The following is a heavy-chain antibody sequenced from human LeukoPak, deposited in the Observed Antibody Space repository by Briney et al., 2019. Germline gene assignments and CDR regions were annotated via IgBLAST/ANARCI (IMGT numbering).Heavy chain of an antibody. Sequence: GASVKVSCKASGYTFTSYGISWVRQAPGQGLEWMGWISAYNGNTNYAQKLQGRVTTTTDTSTSTAYMELRSLRSDDTAVYYCASLVPTYYYDSSGYYPPEYFQHWGQGTLVTVSS. CDR2: ISAYNGNT. V-gene: IGHV1-18*01. CDR3: ASLVPTYYYDSSGYYPPEYFQH. CDR1: GYTFTSYG. J-gene: IGHJ1*01. D-gene: IGHD3-22*01.